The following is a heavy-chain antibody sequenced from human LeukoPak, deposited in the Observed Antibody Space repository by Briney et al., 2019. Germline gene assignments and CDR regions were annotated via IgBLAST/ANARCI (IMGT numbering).Heavy chain of an antibody. CDR1: GYTFTTYD. Sequence: GPVKVSCKASGYTFTTYDINWVRQATGQGLEWMGWMNPNSGNTGYAQRFQGRATMTRNTSINTAYMELSSLTSEDTAVYYCARETTIPPYYFDYWGLGTLVTVSS. CDR2: MNPNSGNT. J-gene: IGHJ4*02. D-gene: IGHD3-9*01. V-gene: IGHV1-8*01. CDR3: ARETTIPPYYFDY.